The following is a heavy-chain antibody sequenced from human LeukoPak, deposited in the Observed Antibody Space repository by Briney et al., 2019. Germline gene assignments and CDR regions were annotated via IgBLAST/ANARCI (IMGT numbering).Heavy chain of an antibody. V-gene: IGHV1-2*02. D-gene: IGHD2-2*03. CDR2: INPNSGGT. CDR1: GYTFTGHY. J-gene: IGHJ5*02. Sequence: GASVKVSCKASGYTFTGHYMHWVRQAPGQGLEWMGWINPNSGGTNYAQKFQGRVTMTRDTSISTAYMELSRLRSDDTAVYYCARDLVDIVVVPAANGVNSFDPWGQGTLVAVSS. CDR3: ARDLVDIVVVPAANGVNSFDP.